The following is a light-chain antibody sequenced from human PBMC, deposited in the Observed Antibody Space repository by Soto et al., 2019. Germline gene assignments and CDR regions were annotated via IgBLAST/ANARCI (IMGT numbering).Light chain of an antibody. CDR3: QHYDNWPPWT. CDR2: AAS. J-gene: IGKJ1*01. Sequence: IVMTQSPATLSVPPGERATLSCRASQSVSTNLAWYQQKPGQAPRLLIYAASTRATGIPVRFSGSGSGTEFTLTMSSMQSEDFAVYYCQHYDNWPPWTFGQGTKVDIK. V-gene: IGKV3-15*01. CDR1: QSVSTN.